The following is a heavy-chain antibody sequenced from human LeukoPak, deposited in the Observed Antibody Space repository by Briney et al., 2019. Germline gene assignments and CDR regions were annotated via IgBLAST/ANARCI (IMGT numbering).Heavy chain of an antibody. CDR1: GFTFSDFY. V-gene: IGHV3-11*04. D-gene: IGHD2-2*01. CDR2: ISSSGSTI. CDR3: ARDEIEYQLLLRYYLDY. Sequence: GGSLRLSCAASGFTFSDFYMTWISQAPGKGLEWVSYISSSGSTIYYADSAKGRFTISRDNSKNTLYLQMNSLRAEDTAVYYCARDEIEYQLLLRYYLDYWGQGTLVTVSS. J-gene: IGHJ4*02.